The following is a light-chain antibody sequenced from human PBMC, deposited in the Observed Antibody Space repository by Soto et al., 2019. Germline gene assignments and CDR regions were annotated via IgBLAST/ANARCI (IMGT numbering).Light chain of an antibody. CDR3: QQCSNWPAT. J-gene: IGKJ5*01. CDR1: QSVSIY. CDR2: DAS. Sequence: EIALTQSPATLSLSPGERATLSCRASQSVSIYLAWYQQKPGQAPRLLIYDASNRATGIAPRFSGSGSGTDFTLTISSLEAEDSAVYYCQQCSNWPATFGQGTRLEIK. V-gene: IGKV3-11*01.